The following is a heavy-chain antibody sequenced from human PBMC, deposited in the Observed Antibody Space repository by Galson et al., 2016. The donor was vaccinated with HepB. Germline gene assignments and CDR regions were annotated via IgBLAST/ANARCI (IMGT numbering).Heavy chain of an antibody. V-gene: IGHV7-4-1*02. D-gene: IGHD2-2*01. CDR2: INTNTGKS. J-gene: IGHJ3*02. CDR3: ARDMGCCSSTSCYVTAFDM. CDR1: GYSVTTYA. Sequence: SVKASCKASGYSVTTYAMNWVRQAPGQGLEWMGWINTNTGKSTYAQAFTGRFVFSLDTSVSTTYLQISGLKAEDTAVYYCARDMGCCSSTSCYVTAFDMWGQGTTITVSA.